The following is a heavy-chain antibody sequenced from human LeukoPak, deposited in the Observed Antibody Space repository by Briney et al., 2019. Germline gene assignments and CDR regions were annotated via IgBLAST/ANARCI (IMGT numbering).Heavy chain of an antibody. CDR3: ARRGFRPIVLMVYYFDY. J-gene: IGHJ4*02. CDR1: GGSFSGYY. D-gene: IGHD2-8*01. Sequence: PSETLSLTCAVYGGSFSGYYWSWIRQPPGKGLEWIGEINHSGSTNYNPSLKSRVTISVDTSKNQFSLKLSSVTAADTAVYYCARRGFRPIVLMVYYFDYWGQGTLVTVSS. CDR2: INHSGST. V-gene: IGHV4-34*01.